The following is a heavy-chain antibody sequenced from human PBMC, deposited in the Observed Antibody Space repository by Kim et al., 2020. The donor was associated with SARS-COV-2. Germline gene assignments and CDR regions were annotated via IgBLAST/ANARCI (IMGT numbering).Heavy chain of an antibody. J-gene: IGHJ6*02. CDR2: INPNSGGT. CDR3: AREDGYSYGRLYYYYYGMDV. Sequence: ASVKVSCKASGYTFTGYYMHWVRQAPGQGLEWMGRINPNSGGTNYAQKFQGRVTMTRDTSISTAYMELSRLRSDDTAVYYCAREDGYSYGRLYYYYYGMDVWGQGTTVTVSS. V-gene: IGHV1-2*06. D-gene: IGHD5-18*01. CDR1: GYTFTGYY.